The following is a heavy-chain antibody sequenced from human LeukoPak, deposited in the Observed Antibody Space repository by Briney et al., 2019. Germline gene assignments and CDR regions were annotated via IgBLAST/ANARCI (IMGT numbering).Heavy chain of an antibody. J-gene: IGHJ5*02. Sequence: ASVKVSCKASGYTFSGNFMHWVRQAPGQGLEWMGWINPNNGDTNYARKFQGRVTMTRDTSISTAYMELSSLRSDDTAVYYCARLEKQLWLLWFDPWGQGTLVTVSS. CDR3: ARLEKQLWLLWFDP. D-gene: IGHD5-18*01. V-gene: IGHV1-2*02. CDR1: GYTFSGNF. CDR2: INPNNGDT.